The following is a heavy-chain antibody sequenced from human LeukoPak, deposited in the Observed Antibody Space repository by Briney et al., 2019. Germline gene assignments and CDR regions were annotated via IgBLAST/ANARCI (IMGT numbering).Heavy chain of an antibody. CDR1: GGTFSSYA. CDR2: IIPIFGTA. D-gene: IGHD2-15*01. V-gene: IGHV1-69*06. J-gene: IGHJ3*02. CDR3: AHYCSGGSCPDGDDAFDI. Sequence: SVKVSCKASGGTFSSYAISWVRQAPGQGLEWMGGIIPIFGTANYEQKFQGRVTITADKSTSTAYMELSSLGSEDTAVYYCAHYCSGGSCPDGDDAFDIWGQGTMVTVSS.